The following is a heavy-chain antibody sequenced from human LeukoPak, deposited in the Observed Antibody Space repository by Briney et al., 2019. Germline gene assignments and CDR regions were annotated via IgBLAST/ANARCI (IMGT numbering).Heavy chain of an antibody. CDR1: GGSISSYY. Sequence: PSETLSLTCTVPGGSISSYYWSWIRQPPGKGLEWIGYIYYSGSTNYNPSLKSRVTISVDTSKNQFSLKLSSVTAADTAVYYCARGQAMVTPFDYWGQGTLVTVSS. CDR2: IYYSGST. D-gene: IGHD5-18*01. V-gene: IGHV4-59*01. J-gene: IGHJ4*02. CDR3: ARGQAMVTPFDY.